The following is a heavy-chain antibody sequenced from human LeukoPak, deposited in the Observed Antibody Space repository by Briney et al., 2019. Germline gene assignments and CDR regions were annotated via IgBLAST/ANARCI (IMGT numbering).Heavy chain of an antibody. J-gene: IGHJ5*02. D-gene: IGHD2-15*01. CDR3: ARDRDRFHP. CDR1: GGSISSSSYY. Sequence: SETLSLTCTVSGGSISSSSYYWGWIRQPPGKGLEWIGSIYYSGSTYYNPSLKSRVTISVDTSKNQFSLKLSSVTAADTAVYYCARDRDRFHPWGQGTLVTVSS. V-gene: IGHV4-39*07. CDR2: IYYSGST.